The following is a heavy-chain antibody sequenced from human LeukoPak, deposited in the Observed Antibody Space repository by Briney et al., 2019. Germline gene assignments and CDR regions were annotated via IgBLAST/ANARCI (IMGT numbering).Heavy chain of an antibody. Sequence: SETLSLTCAVYGGSFSGYYWSWIRQPPGKGLEWIGEINHSGSTNYNPSLKSRVTISVDTSKNQFSLKLSSVTAADTAVYYCARRGPRITMVRGVIYSWSDPWGQGTLVTVSS. J-gene: IGHJ5*02. V-gene: IGHV4-34*01. CDR3: ARRGPRITMVRGVIYSWSDP. CDR2: INHSGST. CDR1: GGSFSGYY. D-gene: IGHD3-10*01.